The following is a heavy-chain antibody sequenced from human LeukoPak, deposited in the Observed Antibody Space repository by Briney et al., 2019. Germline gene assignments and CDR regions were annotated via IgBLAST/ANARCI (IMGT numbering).Heavy chain of an antibody. CDR1: GYTFTGNY. V-gene: IGHV1-2*02. J-gene: IGHJ3*02. CDR3: ARGISSSWTTLGAFDI. CDR2: INPNSGGT. Sequence: GASVKVSCKASGYTFTGNYMYWVRQAPGQGLEWMGWINPNSGGTNYAQKFQGRVTMTRDTSISTAYMELSRLRSDDTAVYYCARGISSSWTTLGAFDIWGQGTMVTVSS. D-gene: IGHD6-13*01.